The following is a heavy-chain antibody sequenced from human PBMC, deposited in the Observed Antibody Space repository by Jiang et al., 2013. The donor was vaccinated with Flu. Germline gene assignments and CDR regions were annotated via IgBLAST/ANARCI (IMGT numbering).Heavy chain of an antibody. D-gene: IGHD3-10*01. V-gene: IGHV3-74*01. Sequence: VQLVESGGGLVQPGGSLRLSCAVSGVTISGYWMHWVRQAPGKGLVWVSYINSDGSDTTYADSVRGRFTVSRDNAKNTLFLQMNSLRVEDTAVYYCVRVEGSGSYFPPPFXYWGQGSLVTVSS. CDR1: GVTISGYW. J-gene: IGHJ4*02. CDR2: INSDGSDT. CDR3: VRVEGSGSYFPPPFXY.